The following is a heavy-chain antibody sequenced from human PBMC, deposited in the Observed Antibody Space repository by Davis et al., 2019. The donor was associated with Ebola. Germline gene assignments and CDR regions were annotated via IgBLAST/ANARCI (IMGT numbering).Heavy chain of an antibody. Sequence: AASVKVSCKASGYTFTSHGISWVRQAPGQGLEWLGWISAYSGTTKYELKLQDRVTMTTDTSTSTAYMELRGLRSDDTALYYCARGSSVSAYDDKSRFDYWGQGTQVTVSS. V-gene: IGHV1-18*01. CDR2: ISAYSGTT. CDR1: GYTFTSHG. CDR3: ARGSSVSAYDDKSRFDY. D-gene: IGHD5-12*01. J-gene: IGHJ4*02.